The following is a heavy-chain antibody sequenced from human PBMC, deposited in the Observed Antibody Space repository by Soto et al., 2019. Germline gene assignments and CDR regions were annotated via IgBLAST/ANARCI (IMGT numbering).Heavy chain of an antibody. CDR3: ARVLVPAAIYWFDP. Sequence: QVQLVESGGGLVKPGGSLRLSCAASGFTFSDYYMTWIRQAPGKGLEWVSYISSGGSTIYYADSVKGRFTISRDNAKNSLYLQMNSLRAEDTAVYYCARVLVPAAIYWFDPWGQGTLVTVSS. J-gene: IGHJ5*02. D-gene: IGHD2-2*01. V-gene: IGHV3-11*01. CDR2: ISSGGSTI. CDR1: GFTFSDYY.